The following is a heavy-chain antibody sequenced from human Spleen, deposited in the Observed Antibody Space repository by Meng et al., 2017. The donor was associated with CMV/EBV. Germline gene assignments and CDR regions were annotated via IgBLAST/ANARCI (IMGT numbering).Heavy chain of an antibody. CDR2: IHPHRGDT. Sequence: ASVKVSCKASGYTFTAHYFHWVRQAPGQGLEWMGWIHPHRGDTNYAQQFQGRVTMTRDTSISTAYMELSRLRSDDTAVYYCARDLTEERQLVFNYWGQGTLVTVSS. J-gene: IGHJ4*02. D-gene: IGHD6-13*01. CDR3: ARDLTEERQLVFNY. CDR1: GYTFTAHY. V-gene: IGHV1-2*02.